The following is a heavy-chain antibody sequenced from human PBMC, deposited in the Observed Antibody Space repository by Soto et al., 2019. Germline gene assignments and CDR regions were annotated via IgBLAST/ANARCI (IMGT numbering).Heavy chain of an antibody. V-gene: IGHV4-59*01. Sequence: SETLSLTCTVSGGSISSYYWSWIRQPPGKGLEWIGYIYYSGSTNYNPSLKSRVTISVDTSKNQFSLKLSSVTAADTAVYYCARALDYSDNWFDPWGQGTLVTAPQ. D-gene: IGHD4-4*01. CDR2: IYYSGST. CDR3: ARALDYSDNWFDP. CDR1: GGSISSYY. J-gene: IGHJ5*02.